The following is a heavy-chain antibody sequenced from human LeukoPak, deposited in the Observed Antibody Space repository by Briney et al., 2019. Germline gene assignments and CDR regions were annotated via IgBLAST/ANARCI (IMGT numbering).Heavy chain of an antibody. J-gene: IGHJ4*02. Sequence: PSEPLSLPCTVSCGSISRYYWRWLRQPPRKGREWIGYIYYSGSTNYNPSLKSRVTISVDTSKNQFSLTLSSVTAADTAVYYCARGLRGGEYFDYWGQGTLVTVSS. CDR3: ARGLRGGEYFDY. CDR2: IYYSGST. CDR1: CGSISRYY. V-gene: IGHV4-59*01. D-gene: IGHD2-21*01.